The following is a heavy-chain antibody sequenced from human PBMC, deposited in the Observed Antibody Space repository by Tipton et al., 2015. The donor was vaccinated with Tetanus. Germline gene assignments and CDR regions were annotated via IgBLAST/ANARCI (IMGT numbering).Heavy chain of an antibody. Sequence: TLSLTCSVSGGSLRSGDHYWSWIRQPPGKGLEWLAYIFSSGSTNSNYSLKSRITMSRDTSKNQFSLKLASVTAADTAVYFRARANFDFSKKGPFDSWGQGILVIVSA. D-gene: IGHD3-3*01. CDR1: GGSLRSGDHY. J-gene: IGHJ4*02. CDR3: ARANFDFSKKGPFDS. V-gene: IGHV4-61*08. CDR2: IFSSGST.